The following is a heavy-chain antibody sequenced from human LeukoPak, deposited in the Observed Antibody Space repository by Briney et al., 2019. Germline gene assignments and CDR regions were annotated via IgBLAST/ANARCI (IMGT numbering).Heavy chain of an antibody. Sequence: PGGSLRLSCAASGFTFSSYAMHWVRQAPGKGLEWVAVISYDGSNTYYADSVKGRFTISRDNSKNTLYLQMNSLRAEDTAVYYCARVMVRGVMGAFDIWGQGTMVTVSS. J-gene: IGHJ3*02. D-gene: IGHD3-10*01. V-gene: IGHV3-30*04. CDR1: GFTFSSYA. CDR2: ISYDGSNT. CDR3: ARVMVRGVMGAFDI.